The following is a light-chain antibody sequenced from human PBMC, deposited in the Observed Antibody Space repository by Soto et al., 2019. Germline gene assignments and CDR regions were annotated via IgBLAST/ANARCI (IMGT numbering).Light chain of an antibody. CDR3: CSYAGSSTL. Sequence: QSVLTQPASVSGSPGQSITISCTGTSSDVGSYNLVSWYQQHPGKAPKLMIYEGSTRPSGVSNRFSGSKSGNTAALTIAGLQAEDEADYYCCSYAGSSTLFGGGTKVTVL. J-gene: IGLJ2*01. CDR1: SSDVGSYNL. CDR2: EGS. V-gene: IGLV2-23*01.